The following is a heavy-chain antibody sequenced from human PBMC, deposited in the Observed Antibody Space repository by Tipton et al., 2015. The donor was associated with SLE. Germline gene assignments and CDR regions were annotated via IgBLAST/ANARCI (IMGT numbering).Heavy chain of an antibody. D-gene: IGHD2/OR15-2a*01. CDR3: GTTTTAYGMDV. J-gene: IGHJ6*02. CDR1: GFTFRTYS. CDR2: ISTSSLYK. V-gene: IGHV3-23*01. Sequence: SLRLSCVGSGFTFRTYSMTWVRQAPGKGLEWVSYISTSSLYKNYADSVKGRFTISRDNSKNTLYLQMNSLRAEDTAVYYCGTTTTAYGMDVWGQGTTVTVSS.